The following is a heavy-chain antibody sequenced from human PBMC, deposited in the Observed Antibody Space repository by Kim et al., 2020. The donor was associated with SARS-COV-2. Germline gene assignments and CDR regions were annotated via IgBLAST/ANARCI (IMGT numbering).Heavy chain of an antibody. D-gene: IGHD3-16*02. CDR3: ARDAVATFYDYTWGSYRPPSEGRMDV. CDR2: ISYDENNK. V-gene: IGHV3-30*04. CDR1: GFTFSYYS. J-gene: IGHJ6*02. Sequence: GGSLRLSCAASGFTFSYYSMHWVRQPPGKGLEWVALISYDENNKYYTDSVKGLFTISRDNSKNMLYLQMSSLTAADTAVYYCARDAVATFYDYTWGSYRPPSEGRMDVWGQGTTVTVSS.